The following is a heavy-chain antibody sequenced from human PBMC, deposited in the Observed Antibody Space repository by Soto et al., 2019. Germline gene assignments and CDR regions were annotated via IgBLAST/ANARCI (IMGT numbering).Heavy chain of an antibody. J-gene: IGHJ3*02. CDR1: GGSIRSYY. V-gene: IGHV4-59*01. Sequence: SETLSLTCTVFGGSIRSYYWSWVRRPPGKGLEWIGYVYNSGSTTYSPSFKSRVTISADTSRNQFSLKLTSVTAADTAVYYCARESGGSYGASDIWGQGTMVTVSS. CDR3: ARESGGSYGASDI. CDR2: VYNSGST. D-gene: IGHD1-26*01.